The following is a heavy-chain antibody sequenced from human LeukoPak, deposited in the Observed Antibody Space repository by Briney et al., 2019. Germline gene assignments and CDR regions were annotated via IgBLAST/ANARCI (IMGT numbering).Heavy chain of an antibody. CDR3: ARDRKFEQWLVDY. Sequence: APVKVSCKASGYTFTSYAMNWVRQAPGQGLEWMGRIIPILGIANYAQKLQGRVTMTTDTSTSTAYMELRSLRSDDTAVYYCARDRKFEQWLVDYWGQGTLVTVSS. CDR2: IIPILGIA. CDR1: GYTFTSYA. D-gene: IGHD6-19*01. J-gene: IGHJ4*02. V-gene: IGHV1-69*04.